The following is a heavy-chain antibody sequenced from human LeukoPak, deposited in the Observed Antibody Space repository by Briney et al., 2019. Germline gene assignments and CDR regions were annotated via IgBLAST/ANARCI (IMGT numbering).Heavy chain of an antibody. CDR1: GGSFSGYY. CDR3: ARIMLGYFDY. Sequence: SETLSLTCAVYGGSFSGYYWTWIRQPPGKGLEWIGDIYYSGSASYNPSLKSRVTISVDTSKNQFSLKLNSVTAADTAMYYCARIMLGYFDYWGQGNLVTVSS. J-gene: IGHJ4*02. CDR2: IYYSGSA. D-gene: IGHD2-8*01. V-gene: IGHV4-34*01.